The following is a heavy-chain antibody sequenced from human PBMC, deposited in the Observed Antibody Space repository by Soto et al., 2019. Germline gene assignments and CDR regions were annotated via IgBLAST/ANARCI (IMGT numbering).Heavy chain of an antibody. V-gene: IGHV3-23*01. CDR3: ARRV. J-gene: IGHJ4*02. CDR1: GFTFSNYP. CDR2: ISAGGDRT. Sequence: EVQVSESGGGLVQPGGSLRLSCATSGFTFSNYPMNWVRQAPGKGLEWVSGISAGGDRTYYADSVKGRFTIFRDNSKNSVSLRMNSLGVEDTAVYYCARRVWGQGTLVTISS.